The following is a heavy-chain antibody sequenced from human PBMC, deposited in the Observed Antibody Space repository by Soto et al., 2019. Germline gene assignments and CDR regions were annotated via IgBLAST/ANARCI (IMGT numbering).Heavy chain of an antibody. D-gene: IGHD2-21*01. V-gene: IGHV3-13*01. Sequence: GGSLRLSCAASGFTFSSYDMHWVRQATGKGLEWVSAIGTAGDTYYPGSVKGRFTISRENAKNSLYLQMNSLRAGDTAVYYCARVIVDSLYYYYMDVWGEGTTVTVSS. CDR2: IGTAGDT. CDR3: ARVIVDSLYYYYMDV. J-gene: IGHJ6*03. CDR1: GFTFSSYD.